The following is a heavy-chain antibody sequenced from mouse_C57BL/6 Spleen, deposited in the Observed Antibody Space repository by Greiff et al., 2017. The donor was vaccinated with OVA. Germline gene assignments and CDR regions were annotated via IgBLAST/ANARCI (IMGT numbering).Heavy chain of an antibody. CDR3: AGYYGSSPFAY. D-gene: IGHD1-1*01. J-gene: IGHJ3*01. CDR2: IWRGGST. Sequence: QVQLKQSGPGLVQPSQSLSITCTVSGFSLTSYGVHWVRQSPGKGLEWLGVIWRGGSTDYTAAFISRLSISKDNSKSQVFFKMNSLQADDTAIYYCAGYYGSSPFAYWGQGTLVTVSA. V-gene: IGHV2-2*01. CDR1: GFSLTSYG.